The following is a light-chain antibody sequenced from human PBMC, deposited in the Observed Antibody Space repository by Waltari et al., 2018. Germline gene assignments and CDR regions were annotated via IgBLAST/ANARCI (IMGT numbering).Light chain of an antibody. CDR3: MQGTHWPS. V-gene: IGKV2-30*02. J-gene: IGKJ1*01. CDR2: KVS. CDR1: QSLVHSEGNTY. Sequence: DVFITQSPLSLPVTLGQPSPIPCRSSQSLVHSEGNTYLNWFQQRPGQSPRRLLFKVSNRDSGVPDRFSGSVSGTDFTLKISRVEAEDVGVYYCMQGTHWPSFGQGTKVEIK.